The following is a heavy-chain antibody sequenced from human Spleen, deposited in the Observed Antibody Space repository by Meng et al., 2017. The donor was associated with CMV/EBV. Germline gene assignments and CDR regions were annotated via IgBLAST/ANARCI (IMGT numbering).Heavy chain of an antibody. V-gene: IGHV3-30*04. CDR3: ARLDKFYCSSTSCHLYYYYYGMDV. Sequence: GESLKISCAASGFTFNIYTMHCVRQAPGKGLEWVAVISYDGSNKYYADSVKGRFTISRDNSKNTLYLQMNSLRAEDTAVYYCARLDKFYCSSTSCHLYYYYYGMDVWGQGTTVTVSS. J-gene: IGHJ6*02. CDR1: GFTFNIYT. CDR2: ISYDGSNK. D-gene: IGHD2-2*01.